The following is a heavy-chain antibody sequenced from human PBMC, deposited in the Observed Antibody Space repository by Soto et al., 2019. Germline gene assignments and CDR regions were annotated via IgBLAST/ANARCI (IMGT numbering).Heavy chain of an antibody. J-gene: IGHJ6*02. CDR1: GCSISSGAYY. V-gene: IGHV4-30-4*01. CDR3: ASERDLWFGALSTGGLDYGMDV. CDR2: IYYSGST. Sequence: QVQLQESGPGLVKPSQTLSLTCTVSGCSISSGAYYWSWLRQPPGKGLEWIGDIYYSGSTYYNPSLKSRVTKSVDASKNQFSLKLSSVTAADPAVYYCASERDLWFGALSTGGLDYGMDVWGQGTTVTVSS. D-gene: IGHD3-10*01.